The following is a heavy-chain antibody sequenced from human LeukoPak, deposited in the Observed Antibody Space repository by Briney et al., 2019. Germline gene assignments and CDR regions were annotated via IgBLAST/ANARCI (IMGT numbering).Heavy chain of an antibody. J-gene: IGHJ5*02. CDR3: AKDPGQWLVNDWFDP. CDR1: GFTFSSYA. V-gene: IGHV3-23*01. Sequence: GGSLRLSCAASGFTFSSYAMSWVRQAPGKGLEWVSAISGSGGSTYYADSVKGRFTISRDYSKNTLYLQMNSLRAEDTAVYYCAKDPGQWLVNDWFDPWGQGTLVTVSS. D-gene: IGHD6-19*01. CDR2: ISGSGGST.